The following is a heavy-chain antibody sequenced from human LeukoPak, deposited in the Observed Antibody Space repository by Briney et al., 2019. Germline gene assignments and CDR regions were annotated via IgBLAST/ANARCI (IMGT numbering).Heavy chain of an antibody. Sequence: SEPLSLPCAVYGGSFSGYYWSWIRQPPGKGLEWIGEINHSGSTNYNPSLKSRVTISVDTSKNQFSLKLSSVTAADTAVYYCARGPNQVVPAASYYMDVWGKGTTVTVSS. CDR3: ARGPNQVVPAASYYMDV. CDR2: INHSGST. CDR1: GGSFSGYY. D-gene: IGHD2-2*01. J-gene: IGHJ6*03. V-gene: IGHV4-34*01.